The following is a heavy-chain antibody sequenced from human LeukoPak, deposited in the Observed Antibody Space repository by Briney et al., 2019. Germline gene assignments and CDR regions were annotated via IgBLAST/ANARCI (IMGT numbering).Heavy chain of an antibody. V-gene: IGHV3-74*01. CDR3: ARGAPMDV. J-gene: IGHJ6*02. CDR1: GFTFSSYW. CDR2: IESDGSYT. Sequence: GGSLRLSCAASGFTFSSYWMHWVRQTPGKGLVWVSRIESDGSYTSYADSVKGRFTISRDNAKNTLYLQMYRLRAEDTAVYYCARGAPMDVWGQGTTVTVSS. D-gene: IGHD3-16*01.